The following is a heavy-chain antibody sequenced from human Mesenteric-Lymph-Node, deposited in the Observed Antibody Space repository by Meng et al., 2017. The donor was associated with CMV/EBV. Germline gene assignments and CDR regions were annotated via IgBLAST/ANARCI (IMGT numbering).Heavy chain of an antibody. Sequence: GESLKISCAASGFTFSSYAMSWVRQAPGKGLEWVSAISGSGGSTYYADSVKGRFTISRDNSKNTLYLQMNSLRAEDTAVYYCASEDPGGVDPWGQGTLVTVSS. J-gene: IGHJ5*02. CDR3: ASEDPGGVDP. D-gene: IGHD3-16*01. CDR1: GFTFSSYA. V-gene: IGHV3-23*01. CDR2: ISGSGGST.